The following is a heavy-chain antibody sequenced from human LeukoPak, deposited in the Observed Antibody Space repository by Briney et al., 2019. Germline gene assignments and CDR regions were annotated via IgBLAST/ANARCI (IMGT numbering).Heavy chain of an antibody. Sequence: SETLSLTCTVSGGSISSGGYYWSWIRQPPGKGLEWIGYIYHSGSTYYNPSLKSRVTISVDRSKNQFSLKLSSVTAADTAVYYCARVGTLVRVYDYWGQGTLVTVSS. CDR2: IYHSGST. V-gene: IGHV4-30-2*01. J-gene: IGHJ4*02. CDR1: GGSISSGGYY. D-gene: IGHD3-10*01. CDR3: ARVGTLVRVYDY.